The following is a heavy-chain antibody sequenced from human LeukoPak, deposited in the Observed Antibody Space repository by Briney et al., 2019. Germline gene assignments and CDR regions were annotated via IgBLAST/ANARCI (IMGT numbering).Heavy chain of an antibody. V-gene: IGHV4-59*08. Sequence: SESLCLTSTDPGGSISSYDWSWIRERLGERLGWVGYTYDSGSTNYNPSLKSQVTISVDASKNQFSLKLSSVTAADTAVYYWARHVSAAWFGESSNWFDPWGQGTLVTVSS. J-gene: IGHJ5*02. CDR2: TYDSGST. D-gene: IGHD3-10*01. CDR1: GGSISSYD. CDR3: ARHVSAAWFGESSNWFDP.